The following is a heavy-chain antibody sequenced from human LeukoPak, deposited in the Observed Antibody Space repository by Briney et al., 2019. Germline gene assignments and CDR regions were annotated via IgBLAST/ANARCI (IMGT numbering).Heavy chain of an antibody. CDR1: GYSISSSSYY. CDR3: ARAPRITIFGVVKNWFDP. V-gene: IGHV4-39*07. CDR2: IYYSGST. D-gene: IGHD3-3*01. J-gene: IGHJ5*02. Sequence: PSETLSLTCTVSGYSISSSSYYWGWIRQPPGKGLEWIGSIYYSGSTYYNPSLKSRVTISVDTSKNQFSLKLSSVTAADTAVYYCARAPRITIFGVVKNWFDPWGQGTLVTVSS.